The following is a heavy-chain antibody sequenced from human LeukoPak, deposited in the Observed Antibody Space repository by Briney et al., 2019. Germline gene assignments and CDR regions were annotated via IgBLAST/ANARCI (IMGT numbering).Heavy chain of an antibody. CDR1: GGSISSSSYY. V-gene: IGHV4-39*07. CDR2: IYYSGST. CDR3: ARVDGMMGDY. J-gene: IGHJ4*02. Sequence: SETLSLTCTVSGGSISSSSYYWGWIRQPPGKGLEWIGSIYYSGSTYYNPSLKSRVTISVDTSKNQFSLKLSSVTAADTAVYYCARVDGMMGDYWGQGTLVTVSS. D-gene: IGHD1-26*01.